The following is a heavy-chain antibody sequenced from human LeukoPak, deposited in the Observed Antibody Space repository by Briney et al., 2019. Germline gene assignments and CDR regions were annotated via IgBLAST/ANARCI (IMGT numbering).Heavy chain of an antibody. J-gene: IGHJ5*02. D-gene: IGHD3-9*01. Sequence: SVKGSCTASAGTSSSYAISWVRHAPGQGLEWRGGIIPIIGTANYAQKFQGRVTITADESTSTAYMGLSSLSSEDTAVYYCARGLGGGDVLRYFDWSPDPWGQGTLVTVSS. V-gene: IGHV1-69*01. CDR3: ARGLGGGDVLRYFDWSPDP. CDR1: AGTSSSYA. CDR2: IIPIIGTA.